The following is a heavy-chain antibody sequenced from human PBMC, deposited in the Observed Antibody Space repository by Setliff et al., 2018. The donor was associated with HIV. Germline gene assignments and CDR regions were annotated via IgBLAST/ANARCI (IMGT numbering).Heavy chain of an antibody. Sequence: ASVKVSCKASGYTFINYDIYWVRQTTGQGLEWMGWMNPDSGNTGYAQKFQGSVTITRDTSASTAYMELISLRSEDTAVYYCAREEYHDFWSGFSNWGQGTLVTVSS. CDR3: AREEYHDFWSGFSN. CDR1: GYTFINYD. D-gene: IGHD3-3*01. CDR2: MNPDSGNT. J-gene: IGHJ4*02. V-gene: IGHV1-8*03.